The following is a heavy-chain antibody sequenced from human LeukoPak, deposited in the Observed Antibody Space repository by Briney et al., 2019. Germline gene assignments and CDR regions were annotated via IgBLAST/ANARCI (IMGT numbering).Heavy chain of an antibody. J-gene: IGHJ4*02. Sequence: GGSLRLCCAASGFTFSSYTMNWVGQAPGMGLHWFSYIGGSSSTIYYADSVKGRFTISRDNAKNSLYLQMNSLRAEDTAVYYCAKGDYDILTGQVDYWGQGTLVTVSS. CDR2: IGGSSSTI. CDR1: GFTFSSYT. D-gene: IGHD3-9*01. V-gene: IGHV3-48*01. CDR3: AKGDYDILTGQVDY.